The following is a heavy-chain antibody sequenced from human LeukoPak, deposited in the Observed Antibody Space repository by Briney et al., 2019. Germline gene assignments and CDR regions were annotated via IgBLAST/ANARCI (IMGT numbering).Heavy chain of an antibody. CDR2: IYYSGST. CDR3: ARSSPLTMVRGERPLNWFDP. D-gene: IGHD3-10*01. V-gene: IGHV4-39*01. Sequence: SETLSLTCTVSGGSISSSSYYWGWIRQPPGKGLEWIGSIYYSGSTYYNPSLKSRVTISVDTSKNQFSLKLSSVTAADTAVYYCARSSPLTMVRGERPLNWFDPWGQGTLVTVSS. J-gene: IGHJ5*02. CDR1: GGSISSSSYY.